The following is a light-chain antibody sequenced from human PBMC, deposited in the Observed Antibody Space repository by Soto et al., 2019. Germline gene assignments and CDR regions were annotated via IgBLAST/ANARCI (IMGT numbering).Light chain of an antibody. CDR1: SSDVGSYNL. CDR3: CSYAGSSTSVV. J-gene: IGLJ2*01. CDR2: DVS. V-gene: IGLV2-23*02. Sequence: QSALTQPASVSGSPGQSITISCTGTSSDVGSYNLVSWYQQHPGKAPKLMIYDVSERPSGVSNRFSGYKSGNTASLTISGLQTEDEADYYCCSYAGSSTSVVFGGGTKLTVL.